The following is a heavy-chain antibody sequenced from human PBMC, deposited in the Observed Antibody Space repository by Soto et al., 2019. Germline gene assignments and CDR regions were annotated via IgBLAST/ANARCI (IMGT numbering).Heavy chain of an antibody. CDR3: AKEMIASTLADFFDY. V-gene: IGHV3-23*01. J-gene: IGHJ4*02. D-gene: IGHD2-21*01. Sequence: EVQLLESGGGLIQPGGSLRLSCEASGFTFSNYGMTWVRLAPGKGLEWVSTISGSGGRTFYADSVKGRFTISRDNSKNTLYLQMNSLRADDTAVFYCAKEMIASTLADFFDYWGQGTLVTVSS. CDR2: ISGSGGRT. CDR1: GFTFSNYG.